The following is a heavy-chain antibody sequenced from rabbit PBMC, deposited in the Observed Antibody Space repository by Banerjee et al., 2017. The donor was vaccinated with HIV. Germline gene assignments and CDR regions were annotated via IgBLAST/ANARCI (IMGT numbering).Heavy chain of an antibody. Sequence: QQQLEESGGGLVKPEGSLTLTCTASGSDISSYAISWVRQAPGKGLEWIGCINTGSGSTWYASWAKGRFTISKTSSTTVTLQMTSLTVADTATYFCARARYADSSYYTCFNLWGPGTLVTVS. CDR2: INTGSGST. CDR3: ARARYADSSYYTCFNL. D-gene: IGHD8-1*01. CDR1: GSDISSYA. J-gene: IGHJ4*01. V-gene: IGHV1S45*01.